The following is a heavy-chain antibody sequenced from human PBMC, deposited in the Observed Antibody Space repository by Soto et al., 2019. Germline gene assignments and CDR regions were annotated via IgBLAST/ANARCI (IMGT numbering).Heavy chain of an antibody. CDR1: GGTFSSYA. J-gene: IGHJ5*02. CDR2: IIPIFGTA. Sequence: QVQLVQSGAEVKKPGSSVKVSCKASGGTFSSYAISWVRQAPGQGLEWMEGIIPIFGTANYAQKFQGRVTITADESTSTAYMELSSLRSEDTAVYYCARQGSPSGSYYFVAWFDPWGQGTLVTVSS. CDR3: ARQGSPSGSYYFVAWFDP. D-gene: IGHD3-10*01. V-gene: IGHV1-69*01.